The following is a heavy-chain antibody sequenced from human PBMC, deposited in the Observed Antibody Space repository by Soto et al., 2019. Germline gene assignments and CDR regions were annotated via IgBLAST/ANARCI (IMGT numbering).Heavy chain of an antibody. CDR3: AKSGGIAAAFYYRMDV. Sequence: GGSLRLSCAASGFTFSIYAMSWVRQAPGKGLEWVSAISGSGGSTYYADSVTGRFTISRDNSKNTLYLQMNSLRAEDTAVYYCAKSGGIAAAFYYRMDVWGQGTTVTVSS. CDR2: ISGSGGST. V-gene: IGHV3-23*01. CDR1: GFTFSIYA. D-gene: IGHD6-13*01. J-gene: IGHJ6*02.